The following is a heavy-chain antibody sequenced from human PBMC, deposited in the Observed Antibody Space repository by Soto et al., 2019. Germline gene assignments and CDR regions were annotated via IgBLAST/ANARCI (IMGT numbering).Heavy chain of an antibody. CDR1: GFTFSSYA. Sequence: VGSLRLSCAASGFTFSSYAMSWVRQAPGEGLEWVSSIIGRGGSTYYADSVKGRFTISRDNSKSTLFLQMNSLRAEDTAVYYCAKGRGYYYDSSDYPCFAPWGQGTLVTVSS. CDR2: IIGRGGST. V-gene: IGHV3-23*01. J-gene: IGHJ5*02. D-gene: IGHD3-22*01. CDR3: AKGRGYYYDSSDYPCFAP.